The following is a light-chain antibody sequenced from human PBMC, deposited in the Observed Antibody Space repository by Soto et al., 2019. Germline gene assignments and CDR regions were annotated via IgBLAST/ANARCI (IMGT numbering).Light chain of an antibody. V-gene: IGKV3-15*01. J-gene: IGKJ5*01. CDR3: QQRSNWPPRVT. CDR1: QSVSSN. Sequence: EIVMTQSPDTLSVSPGEGATLSCRASQSVSSNLAWYQQKLGQAPRLLIYGASTRATGIPARFSGSGSGTDFTLTTSSLEPEDFAVYYCQQRSNWPPRVTFGQGTRLEIK. CDR2: GAS.